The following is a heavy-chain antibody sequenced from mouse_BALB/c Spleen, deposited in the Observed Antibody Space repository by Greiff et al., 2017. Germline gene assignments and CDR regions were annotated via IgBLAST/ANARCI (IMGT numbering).Heavy chain of an antibody. CDR2: IDPENGDT. D-gene: IGHD2-1*01. V-gene: IGHV14-4*02. CDR1: GFNIKDYY. Sequence: EVQRVESGAELVRSGASVKLSCTASGFNIKDYYMHWVKQRPEQGLEWIGWIDPENGDTEYAPKFQGKATMTADTSSNTAYLQLSSLTSEDTAVYYCNAVYSGAMDYWGQGTSVTVSS. CDR3: NAVYSGAMDY. J-gene: IGHJ4*01.